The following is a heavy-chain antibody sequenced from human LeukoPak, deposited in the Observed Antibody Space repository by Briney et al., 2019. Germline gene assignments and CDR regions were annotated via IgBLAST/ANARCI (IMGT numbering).Heavy chain of an antibody. V-gene: IGHV1-2*02. J-gene: IGHJ4*02. CDR2: INPNSGGT. CDR1: GYTFTGYY. D-gene: IGHD6-6*01. Sequence: ASVKASCKAFGYTFTGYYMHWVRQAPGQGLEWLGWINPNSGGTNYAQKFQGRVTMTRDTSISTAYMELSRLRSDDTAVYYCARALGVAARVGNYWGQGTLVTVSS. CDR3: ARALGVAARVGNY.